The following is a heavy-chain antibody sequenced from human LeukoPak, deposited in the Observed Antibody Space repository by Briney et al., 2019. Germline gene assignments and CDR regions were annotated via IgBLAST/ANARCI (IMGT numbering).Heavy chain of an antibody. V-gene: IGHV4-38-2*01. J-gene: IGHJ4*02. D-gene: IGHD2-2*02. CDR3: AGVRKLVVPAAIDY. CDR2: IYHSGST. Sequence: SETLSLTCAVSGYSISSGYYWGWIRQPPGKGLEWIGSIYHSGSTYYNPSLKSRVTISVDTSKNQFSLKLSSVTAADTAVYYCAGVRKLVVPAAIDYWGQGTLVTVSS. CDR1: GYSISSGYY.